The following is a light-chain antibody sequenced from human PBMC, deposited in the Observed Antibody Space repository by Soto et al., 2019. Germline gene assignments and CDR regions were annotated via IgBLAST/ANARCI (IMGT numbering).Light chain of an antibody. V-gene: IGKV1-5*01. CDR1: QRISSW. J-gene: IGKJ1*01. CDR2: DAS. CDR3: QQYDSYSWT. Sequence: DIQMTQSPSTLSASVGDRVTITCRASQRISSWLAWYQQKPGKAPKLLIYDASSLESGVPSRFSGSGSGTDFTLTISSLQHDDFATYYCQQYDSYSWTFGQGTKVEVK.